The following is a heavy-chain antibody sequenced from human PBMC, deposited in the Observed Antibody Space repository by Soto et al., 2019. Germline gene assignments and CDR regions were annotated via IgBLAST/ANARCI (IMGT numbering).Heavy chain of an antibody. D-gene: IGHD6-13*01. CDR2: MNPNTGNT. Sequence: QVQLVQSGAEVKKPGASVKVSCKASGYTFSTYDIEWVRLATGQGLEWMGSMNPNTGNTDYAQKFQGRVTMTMTTSISTAYRELSSLRSEDTAIYYCARTMGGIAAAGSDFWGQGTLVTVSA. J-gene: IGHJ4*02. V-gene: IGHV1-8*01. CDR1: GYTFSTYD. CDR3: ARTMGGIAAAGSDF.